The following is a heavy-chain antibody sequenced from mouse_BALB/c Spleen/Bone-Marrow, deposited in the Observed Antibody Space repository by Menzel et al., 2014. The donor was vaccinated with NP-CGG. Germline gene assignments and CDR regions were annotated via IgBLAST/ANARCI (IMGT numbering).Heavy chain of an antibody. J-gene: IGHJ4*01. CDR3: ARVPRPHYYAMDY. V-gene: IGHV5-4*02. Sequence: EVKLVESGGGIVKPGGSLKLSCAASGFTFSDYYMYWVRQTPEKRLEWVATISDGGSYTYYPDSVKGRFTISRDNAKNNLYLQMSSLKSEDTAMYYCARVPRPHYYAMDYWGQGTSVTVSS. D-gene: IGHD1-2*01. CDR1: GFTFSDYY. CDR2: ISDGGSYT.